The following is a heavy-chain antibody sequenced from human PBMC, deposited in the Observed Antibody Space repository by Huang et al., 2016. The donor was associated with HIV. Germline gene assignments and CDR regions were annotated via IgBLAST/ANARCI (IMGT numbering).Heavy chain of an antibody. V-gene: IGHV4-39*01. CDR1: GGSIRSDNYY. J-gene: IGHJ4*02. Sequence: QLQLQESGPGLVKPSETLSLTCTVSGGSIRSDNYYWGWIRQPPGKGLEWIGSIDYSGSTYYNPTLKSRVTITVDTSKNHFSLKMRSVTAADTAVYYCARLPGSITMIRGVITDPYWGQGTLVTVSS. CDR2: IDYSGST. CDR3: ARLPGSITMIRGVITDPY. D-gene: IGHD3-10*01.